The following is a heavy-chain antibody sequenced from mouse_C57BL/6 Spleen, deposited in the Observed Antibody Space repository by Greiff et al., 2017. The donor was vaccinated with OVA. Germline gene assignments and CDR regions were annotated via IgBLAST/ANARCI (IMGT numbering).Heavy chain of an antibody. CDR2: ISYDGSN. J-gene: IGHJ3*01. Sequence: VQLKESGPGLVKPSQSLSLTCSVTGYSITSGYYWNWIRQFPGNKLEWMGYISYDGSNNYNPSLKNRISITRDTSKNQFFLKLNSVTTEDTATYYCAREGYYGSSLDWFAYWGQGTLVTVSA. V-gene: IGHV3-6*01. CDR3: AREGYYGSSLDWFAY. CDR1: GYSITSGYY. D-gene: IGHD1-1*01.